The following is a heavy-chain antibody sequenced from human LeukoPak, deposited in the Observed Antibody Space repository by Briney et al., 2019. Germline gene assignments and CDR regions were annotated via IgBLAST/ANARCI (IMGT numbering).Heavy chain of an antibody. Sequence: GASVKVSCKASGGTFSSYAISWVRLAPGQGLEWIGWIDTNTGNPTYAQGFAGRFVFSLDTSVTTTYLQISSLKAEDTAVYFCTRGGDTTGYFVYWGQGTLVTVSS. CDR1: GGTFSSYA. J-gene: IGHJ4*02. D-gene: IGHD3-22*01. V-gene: IGHV7-4-1*02. CDR3: TRGGDTTGYFVY. CDR2: IDTNTGNP.